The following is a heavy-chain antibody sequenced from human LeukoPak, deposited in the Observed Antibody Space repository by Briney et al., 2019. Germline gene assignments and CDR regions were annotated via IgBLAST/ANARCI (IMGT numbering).Heavy chain of an antibody. CDR3: AKGGPTMCGYSGYDCIAVFPDY. CDR1: GFTFDDYA. Sequence: PGRSLRLSCAASGFTFDDYAMHWVRQAPGKGLEWVSGISWNSGSIGYADSVKGRFTISRDNAKHSLYLQMNSLRAEDTALYYCAKGGPTMCGYSGYDCIAVFPDYWGQGTLVTVSS. J-gene: IGHJ4*02. CDR2: ISWNSGSI. D-gene: IGHD5-12*01. V-gene: IGHV3-9*01.